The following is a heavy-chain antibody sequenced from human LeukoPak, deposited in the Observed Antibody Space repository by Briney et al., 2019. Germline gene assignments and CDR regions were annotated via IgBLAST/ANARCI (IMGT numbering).Heavy chain of an antibody. V-gene: IGHV4-31*03. Sequence: SQTLSLTCTVSGGSISSGGYYWSWIRQHPGKGLEWIGYIYYSGSTYYNPSLKSRVTISVDTSKNQFSLKLSSVTAADTAVYYCAREMTYCGGDCYSGGFDAFDIWGQGTMVTVSS. J-gene: IGHJ3*02. CDR2: IYYSGST. CDR3: AREMTYCGGDCYSGGFDAFDI. D-gene: IGHD2-21*02. CDR1: GGSISSGGYY.